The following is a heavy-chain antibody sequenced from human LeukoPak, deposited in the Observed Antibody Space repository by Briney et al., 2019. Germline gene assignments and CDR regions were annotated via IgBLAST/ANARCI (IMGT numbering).Heavy chain of an antibody. Sequence: GGSLRLSCAASGFTFSNYNMNWVRQAPGKGLEWVSSISAGSSYIYYADSVKGRFTISRDNAKNSLYLQMNSLRAEDTAVYYCARVEVATIGDYWGQGTLVTVSS. V-gene: IGHV3-21*01. D-gene: IGHD5-24*01. CDR1: GFTFSNYN. CDR3: ARVEVATIGDY. CDR2: ISAGSSYI. J-gene: IGHJ4*02.